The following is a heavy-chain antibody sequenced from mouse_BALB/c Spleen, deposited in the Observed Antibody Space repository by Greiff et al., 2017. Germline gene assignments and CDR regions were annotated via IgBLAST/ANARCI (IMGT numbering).Heavy chain of an antibody. CDR2: IYPGDGDT. V-gene: IGHV1-80*01. CDR1: GYAFSSYW. J-gene: IGHJ3*01. Sequence: QVQLKESGPELVKPGASVKMSCKASGYAFSSYWMNWVKQRPGQGLEWIGQIYPGDGDTNYNGKFKGKATLTADKSSSTAYMQLSSLTSEDSAVYFCARFYYGYDAWFAYWGQGTLVTVSA. D-gene: IGHD2-2*01. CDR3: ARFYYGYDAWFAY.